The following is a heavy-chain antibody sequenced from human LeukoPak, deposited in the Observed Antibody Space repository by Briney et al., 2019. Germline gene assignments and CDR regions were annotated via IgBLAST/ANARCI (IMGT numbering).Heavy chain of an antibody. CDR1: GGSISGYY. D-gene: IGHD6-19*01. Sequence: SETLSLTCTVSGGSISGYYWSWIRHPPGKGLEWLGFISYSGSTSYNPSLKSRVTISVDTSKNQFSLNLRSVTAADTAVYYCARRDSSGWYYFDYWGQGTLVTVSS. J-gene: IGHJ4*02. CDR3: ARRDSSGWYYFDY. V-gene: IGHV4-59*01. CDR2: ISYSGST.